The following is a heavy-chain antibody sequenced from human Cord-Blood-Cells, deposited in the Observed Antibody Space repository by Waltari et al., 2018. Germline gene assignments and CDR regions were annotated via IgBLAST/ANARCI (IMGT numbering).Heavy chain of an antibody. D-gene: IGHD3-16*01. CDR3: ASLVFGDRGY. CDR1: GFTFSSYE. Sequence: EVQLVESGGGLVQPGGSLRLSCAASGFTFSSYEMNWVRQAPGKGLGWVSYISSSGSTIYYADSVKGRFTISRDNAKNSLYLQMNSLRAEDTAVYYCASLVFGDRGYWGQGTLVTVSS. V-gene: IGHV3-48*03. CDR2: ISSSGSTI. J-gene: IGHJ4*02.